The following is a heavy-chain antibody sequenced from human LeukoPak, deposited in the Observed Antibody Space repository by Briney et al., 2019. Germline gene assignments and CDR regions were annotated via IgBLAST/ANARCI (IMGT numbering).Heavy chain of an antibody. CDR1: GYTFTGYY. J-gene: IGHJ3*02. D-gene: IGHD4-11*01. V-gene: IGHV1-18*04. Sequence: ASVKVSCKASGYTFTGYYMHWVRQAPGQGLEWMGWISAYNGNTNYAQKLQGRVTMTTDTSTSTAYMELRSLRSDDTAVYYCARRDLMTTDAFDIWGQGTMVTVSS. CDR3: ARRDLMTTDAFDI. CDR2: ISAYNGNT.